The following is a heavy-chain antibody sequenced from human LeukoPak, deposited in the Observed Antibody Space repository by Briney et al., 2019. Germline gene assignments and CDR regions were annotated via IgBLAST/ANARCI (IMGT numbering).Heavy chain of an antibody. Sequence: NPSETLSLTCAVSGGSISSSNWWSWIRQPPGKGLEWIGEIYHSGSTNYNPSLKSRVTISVDTSKNQFSLKLSSVTAADTAVYYCARDRERWLQLRGSDYFDYWGQGTLVTVSS. CDR3: ARDRERWLQLRGSDYFDY. CDR1: GGSISSSNW. CDR2: IYHSGST. D-gene: IGHD5-24*01. J-gene: IGHJ4*02. V-gene: IGHV4-4*02.